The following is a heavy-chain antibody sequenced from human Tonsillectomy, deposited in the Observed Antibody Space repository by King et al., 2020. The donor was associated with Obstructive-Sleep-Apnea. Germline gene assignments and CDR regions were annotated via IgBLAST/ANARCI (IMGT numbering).Heavy chain of an antibody. CDR3: AKGERDFDC. Sequence: VQLVESGGGVVQPGGSLRLSCVASGFALSSYGMHWVRQAPGKGLEWVAFIQHDGTSKYYADSVKGRFTISRDTCKNTLYLQMDSLRSEDTALYKCAKGERDFDCWGQGTQVTVSS. J-gene: IGHJ4*02. CDR2: IQHDGTSK. CDR1: GFALSSYG. V-gene: IGHV3-30*02.